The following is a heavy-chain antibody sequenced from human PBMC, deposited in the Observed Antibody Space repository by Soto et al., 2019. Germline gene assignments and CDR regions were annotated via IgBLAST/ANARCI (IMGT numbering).Heavy chain of an antibody. V-gene: IGHV4-34*01. CDR2: INHSGST. CDR3: ARQYYYDSSGYQIYYFDY. Sequence: SETLSLTCAVYGGSFSGYYWSWIRQPPGKGLEWIGEINHSGSTNYNPSLKSRVTISVDTSKNQFSLKLSSVTAADTPVYYCARQYYYDSSGYQIYYFDYWGQGTRGTVS. J-gene: IGHJ4*02. D-gene: IGHD3-22*01. CDR1: GGSFSGYY.